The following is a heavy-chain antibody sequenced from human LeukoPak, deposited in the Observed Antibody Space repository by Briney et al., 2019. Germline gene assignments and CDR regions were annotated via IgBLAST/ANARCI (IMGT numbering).Heavy chain of an antibody. CDR1: GGTFSSYA. V-gene: IGHV1-69*05. CDR2: IIPIFGTA. J-gene: IGHJ3*02. D-gene: IGHD4-11*01. Sequence: ASVKVSCKASGGTFSSYAISWVRQAPGQGLEWMGGIIPIFGTANYAQKFQGRVTITTDESTSTAYMELSSLRSGDTAVYYCARPFTATVTGPKDAFDIWGQGTMVTVSS. CDR3: ARPFTATVTGPKDAFDI.